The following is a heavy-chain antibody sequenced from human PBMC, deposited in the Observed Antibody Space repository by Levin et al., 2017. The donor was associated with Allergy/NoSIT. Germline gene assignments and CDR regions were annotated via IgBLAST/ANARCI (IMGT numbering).Heavy chain of an antibody. Sequence: GESLKISCAASGFTFSSYTMHWVRQAPGKGLEWVSSIRSAGTYLHYADSVKGRFSISRDNANNSVSLEMNNLRAEDTALYYCARGGGSQKGGLDVWGQGTTVTVSS. CDR1: GFTFSSYT. V-gene: IGHV3-21*01. J-gene: IGHJ6*02. D-gene: IGHD3-10*01. CDR3: ARGGGSQKGGLDV. CDR2: IRSAGTYL.